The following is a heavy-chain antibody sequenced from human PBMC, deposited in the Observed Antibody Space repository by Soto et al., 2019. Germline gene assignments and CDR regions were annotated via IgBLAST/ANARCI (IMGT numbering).Heavy chain of an antibody. CDR1: GFTFSSYA. V-gene: IGHV3-48*01. D-gene: IGHD1-7*01. Sequence: AGGSLRLSCASSGFTFSSYAMSWVRQAPGKGLEWVSYISSSSSTTYYADSVKGRFTISRDNAKNSLYLQMNSLRAEDTAVYYCARDELELTHWGQGTQVTVSS. J-gene: IGHJ4*02. CDR3: ARDELELTH. CDR2: ISSSSSTT.